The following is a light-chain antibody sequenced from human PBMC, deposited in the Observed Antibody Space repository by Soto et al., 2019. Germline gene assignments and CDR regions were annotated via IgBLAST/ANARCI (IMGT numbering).Light chain of an antibody. V-gene: IGLV2-14*02. Sequence: QSALTQPASVSGSLGQSITISCTGASSDVGSYNLVSWYQQTPGKAPKLIIYQVTKRPSGVSNRFSGSKSGNTASLTISGLQAEDEADYYCSSYTSSSTVVFGGGTKLTVL. J-gene: IGLJ2*01. CDR1: SSDVGSYNL. CDR3: SSYTSSSTVV. CDR2: QVT.